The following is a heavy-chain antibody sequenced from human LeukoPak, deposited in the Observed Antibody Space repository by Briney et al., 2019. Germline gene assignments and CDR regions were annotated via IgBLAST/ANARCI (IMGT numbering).Heavy chain of an antibody. CDR2: ISSSSSYI. CDR3: AGASPLDY. CDR1: GFTFSSYS. V-gene: IGHV3-21*01. J-gene: IGHJ4*02. Sequence: GGPLRLSCAASGFTFSSYSMNWVRQAPGKGLEWVSSISSSSSYIYYADSVKGRFTISRGNAKNSLYLQMNSLRAEDTAVYYCAGASPLDYWGQGTLVTVSS.